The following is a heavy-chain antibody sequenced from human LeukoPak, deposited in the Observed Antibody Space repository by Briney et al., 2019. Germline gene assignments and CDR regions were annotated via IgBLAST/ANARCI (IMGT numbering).Heavy chain of an antibody. V-gene: IGHV4-34*01. CDR2: INHSGST. Sequence: SETLSLTCAVYGGSFSGYYWSWIRQPPGKGLEWIGEINHSGSTNYNPSLKSRATISVDTSKNQFSLKLSSVTAADTAVYYCARGSPLGRNWFDPWGQGTLVTVSS. D-gene: IGHD1-14*01. CDR1: GGSFSGYY. CDR3: ARGSPLGRNWFDP. J-gene: IGHJ5*02.